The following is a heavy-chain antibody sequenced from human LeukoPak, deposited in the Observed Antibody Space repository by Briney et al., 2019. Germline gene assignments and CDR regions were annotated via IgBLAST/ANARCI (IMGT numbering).Heavy chain of an antibody. CDR2: INHSGST. V-gene: IGHV4-34*01. CDR1: GGSFSGYY. CDR3: ARGLTAFDI. Sequence: SETLSLTYAVYGGSFSGYYWSWIRQPPGKGLEWIGEINHSGSTNYNPSLKSRVTISVDTSKNQFSLKLSSVTAADTAVYYCARGLTAFDIWGQGTMVTVSS. J-gene: IGHJ3*02.